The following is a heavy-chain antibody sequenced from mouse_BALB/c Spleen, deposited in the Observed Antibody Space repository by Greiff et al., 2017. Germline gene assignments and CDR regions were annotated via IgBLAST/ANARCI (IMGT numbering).Heavy chain of an antibody. CDR3: ARSGYSYYGSRAMDY. Sequence: VQLQQSGPELVKPGASVKLSCTASGYSFTDYNMYWVKQSHGKSLEWIGYIVPYNGGTSYNQKFKGKATFTVDKSSSTVFMHLNSLTSEDSAVYYCARSGYSYYGSRAMDYWGQGTSVTVSS. J-gene: IGHJ4*01. CDR2: IVPYNGGT. D-gene: IGHD1-1*01. V-gene: IGHV1S135*01. CDR1: GYSFTDYN.